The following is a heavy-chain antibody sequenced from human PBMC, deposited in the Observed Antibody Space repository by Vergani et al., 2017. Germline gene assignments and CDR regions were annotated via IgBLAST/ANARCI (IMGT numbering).Heavy chain of an antibody. CDR2: IIPILGIA. CDR1: GGTFSSYT. V-gene: IGHV1-69*02. D-gene: IGHD1-26*01. J-gene: IGHJ5*01. Sequence: QVQLVQSGAEVKKPGSSVKVSCKASGGTFSSYTISWVRQSPGQGLEWMGRIIPILGIANYAQKFQGRVTITADKSTSTAYMELSSLRSEDTAIYYCAHSWNFGRRDWFDSWGPGTLVTVSS. CDR3: AHSWNFGRRDWFDS.